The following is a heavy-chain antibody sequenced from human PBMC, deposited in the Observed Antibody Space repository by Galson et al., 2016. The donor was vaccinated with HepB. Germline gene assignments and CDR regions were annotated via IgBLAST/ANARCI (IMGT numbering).Heavy chain of an antibody. V-gene: IGHV3-30*03. CDR2: ISYDGSNK. J-gene: IGHJ5*02. Sequence: SLRLSCAASGFTFSDFYMTWSRQAPGKGLEWVAVISYDGSNKYYADSVKGRFTISRDKSKNTLYLQMNSLRAEDTAVYYCVRDRVTTGDSFDPWGQGTLVIVS. CDR1: GFTFSDFY. CDR3: VRDRVTTGDSFDP. D-gene: IGHD4-17*01.